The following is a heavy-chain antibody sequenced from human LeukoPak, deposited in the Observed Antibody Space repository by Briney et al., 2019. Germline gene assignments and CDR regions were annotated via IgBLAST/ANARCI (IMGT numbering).Heavy chain of an antibody. V-gene: IGHV3-23*01. CDR1: GFTFSSCV. D-gene: IGHD1-14*01. Sequence: GGSLRLSCAASGFTFSSCVMGRVRQAPGMGLEWVSAISGRDGSTIYADSVKGRFTISGDFSKNTLYLQMNSLRADDTALYYCAKYRTTSGAALEYWGQGSLVTVSS. CDR3: AKYRTTSGAALEY. CDR2: ISGRDGST. J-gene: IGHJ4*02.